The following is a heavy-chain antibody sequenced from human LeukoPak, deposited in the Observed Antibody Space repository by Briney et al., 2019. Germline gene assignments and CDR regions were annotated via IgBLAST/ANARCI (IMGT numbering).Heavy chain of an antibody. Sequence: GGSLRLSCAASGFTFSDYYMSWIRQAPGKALEWVSYVSSGSSTIYYADSVKGRFTVSRDNGKRSLYLHMNSLRAEDTAMYYCARVSILIVPYYAFDIWGQGTMVTVSS. D-gene: IGHD2/OR15-2a*01. J-gene: IGHJ3*02. CDR3: ARVSILIVPYYAFDI. CDR2: VSSGSSTI. V-gene: IGHV3-11*04. CDR1: GFTFSDYY.